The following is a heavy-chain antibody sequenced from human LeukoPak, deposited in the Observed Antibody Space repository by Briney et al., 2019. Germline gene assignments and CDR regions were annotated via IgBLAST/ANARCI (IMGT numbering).Heavy chain of an antibody. Sequence: GGSLRLSCAASGFTFSSYSMNWVRQAPGKGLEWVAFIRYDGSNKYYADSVKGRFTISRDNSKNTLYLQMNSLRAEDTAVYYCAKAYHYYFDYWGQGTLVTVSS. J-gene: IGHJ4*02. CDR3: AKAYHYYFDY. V-gene: IGHV3-30*02. D-gene: IGHD2-2*01. CDR1: GFTFSSYS. CDR2: IRYDGSNK.